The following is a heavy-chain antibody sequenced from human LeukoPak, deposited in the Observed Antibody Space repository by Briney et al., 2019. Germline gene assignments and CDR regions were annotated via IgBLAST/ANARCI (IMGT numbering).Heavy chain of an antibody. J-gene: IGHJ4*02. CDR3: ARDLSDTLTGDFDY. V-gene: IGHV1-69*04. CDR2: VIPILDVA. CDR1: GDTFRNSE. Sequence: SVKVSCKASGDTFRNSEIHWVRQAPGQGLEWIGRVIPILDVANSAQKFQGRVTITADKSTSTAYMELSSLRSEDTAVYYCARDLSDTLTGDFDYWGQGTLVTVSS. D-gene: IGHD5-18*01.